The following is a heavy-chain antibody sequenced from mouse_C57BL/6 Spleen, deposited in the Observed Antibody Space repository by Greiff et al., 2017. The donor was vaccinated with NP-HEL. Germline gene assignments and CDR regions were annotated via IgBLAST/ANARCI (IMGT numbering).Heavy chain of an antibody. V-gene: IGHV5-6*01. CDR3: ARHKGGKGVFDY. J-gene: IGHJ2*01. D-gene: IGHD1-3*01. Sequence: DVQLVESGGDLVKPGGSLKLSCAASGFTFSSYGMSWVRQTPDKRLEWVATISSGGSYTYYPDSVKGRFTISRDNAKNTLYLQMSSLKSEDTAMYYCARHKGGKGVFDYWGQGTTLTVSS. CDR1: GFTFSSYG. CDR2: ISSGGSYT.